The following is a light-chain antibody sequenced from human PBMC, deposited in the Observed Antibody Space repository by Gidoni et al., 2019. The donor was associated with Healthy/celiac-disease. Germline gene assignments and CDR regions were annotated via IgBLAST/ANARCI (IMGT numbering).Light chain of an antibody. CDR1: SSNIGSNY. J-gene: IGLJ3*02. CDR3: AAWDDSLSGRV. Sequence: QSVRSQPPAASRTRVQRVTIPCSGSSSNIGSNYVYCYQQLPGTAPKLLSYRNNHRPSGVPDRFSGSKSGLSASLAISGLRSEDEADYYCAAWDDSLSGRVFGGVTKLTVL. V-gene: IGLV1-47*01. CDR2: RNN.